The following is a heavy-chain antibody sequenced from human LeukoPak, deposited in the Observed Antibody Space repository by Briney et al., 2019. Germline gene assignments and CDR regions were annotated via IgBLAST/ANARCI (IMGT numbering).Heavy chain of an antibody. V-gene: IGHV3-53*01. J-gene: IGHJ4*02. CDR1: GFTVSSNY. CDR3: ARDRDEGY. D-gene: IGHD3-10*01. Sequence: GGSLRLSCAASGFTVSSNYMSWVRQAPGKGLEWVSVIYSGGSTYYADSVNGRFAISRDNAKNRLYLQMISLRAEDTAVYYCARDRDEGYWGQGTLVTVSS. CDR2: IYSGGST.